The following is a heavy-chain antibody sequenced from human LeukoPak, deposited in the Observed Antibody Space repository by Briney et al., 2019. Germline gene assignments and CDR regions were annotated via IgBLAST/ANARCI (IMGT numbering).Heavy chain of an antibody. CDR2: IFSSESSNT. V-gene: IGHV4-59*08. D-gene: IGHD5-24*01. J-gene: IGHJ6*03. CDR3: ARAGDGYYYYYYMDV. Sequence: PSETLSLTCSVSNGSFSTYYWGWIRQPPGKRLEWMGYIFSSESSNTNYNPSLNGRVTISVDTSKNQFSLTLNSVTAADTAVYYCARAGDGYYYYYYMDVWGKGTTVTVSS. CDR1: NGSFSTYY.